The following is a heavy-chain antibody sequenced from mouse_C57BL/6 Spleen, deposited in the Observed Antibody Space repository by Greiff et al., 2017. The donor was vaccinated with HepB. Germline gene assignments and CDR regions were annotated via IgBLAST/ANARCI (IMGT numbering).Heavy chain of an antibody. CDR2: ISSGSSTI. CDR3: ARRQFITPVVVDFDY. J-gene: IGHJ2*01. Sequence: EVKLVESGGGLVKPGGSLKLSCAASGFTFSDYGMHWVRQAPEKGLEWVAYISSGSSTIYYADTVKGRFTISRDNAKNTLFLQMTSLRSEDTAMYYCARRQFITPVVVDFDYWGQGTTLTVSS. V-gene: IGHV5-17*01. D-gene: IGHD1-1*01. CDR1: GFTFSDYG.